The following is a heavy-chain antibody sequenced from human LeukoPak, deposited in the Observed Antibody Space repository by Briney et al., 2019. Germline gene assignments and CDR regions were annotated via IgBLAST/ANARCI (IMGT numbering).Heavy chain of an antibody. CDR2: IYHSGST. CDR1: GYSISSGYY. CDR3: ARREYYYDSSGYSEFDY. Sequence: SETLSLTCTVSGYSISSGYYWGWIRQPPGQGLEWIGSIYHSGSTYYNPSLKSRVTISVDTSKNQFSLKLSSVTAADTAVYYCARREYYYDSSGYSEFDYWGQGTLVTVSS. D-gene: IGHD3-22*01. V-gene: IGHV4-38-2*02. J-gene: IGHJ4*02.